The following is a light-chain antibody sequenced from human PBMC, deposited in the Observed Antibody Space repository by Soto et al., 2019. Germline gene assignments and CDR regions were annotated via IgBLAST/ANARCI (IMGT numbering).Light chain of an antibody. J-gene: IGLJ3*02. CDR3: QSFENTRGV. CDR1: GGSIASNY. V-gene: IGLV6-57*02. CDR2: EDN. Sequence: NFMLTQPHAVSESPGKTVTISCTGNGGSIASNYVQWYQQRPGSAPRIVIYEDNHRKSGVPDRFSGSVDRSSNSASLTISGLQTEDEADYYCQSFENTRGVFGGGTKLTVL.